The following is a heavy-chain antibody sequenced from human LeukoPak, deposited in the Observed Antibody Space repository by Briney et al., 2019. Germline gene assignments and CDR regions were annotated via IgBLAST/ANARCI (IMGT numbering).Heavy chain of an antibody. J-gene: IGHJ3*02. V-gene: IGHV3-48*03. Sequence: QPGGSLRLSCAASGFILSSYEMNWVRQAPGKGLEWVSHISSRGSTIYYADSVKGRFTISRDNAKNSLYLQMNSLRAEDTAVYYCARVGWVLRYAFDIWGQGTMVTVSS. CDR1: GFILSSYE. D-gene: IGHD3-16*01. CDR2: ISSRGSTI. CDR3: ARVGWVLRYAFDI.